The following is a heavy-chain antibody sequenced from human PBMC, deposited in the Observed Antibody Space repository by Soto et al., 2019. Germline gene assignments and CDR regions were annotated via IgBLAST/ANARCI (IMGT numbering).Heavy chain of an antibody. J-gene: IGHJ6*02. CDR3: ASSTVEMATIYYYYCMDD. CDR2: IYPGDSAT. D-gene: IGHD5-12*01. CDR1: GYSFTSYW. V-gene: IGHV5-51*01. Sequence: GESLKISCKGSGYSFTSYWIGWVRQMPGKCLQWMWIIYPGDSATRYSPSLQGQVTISSDKSISTAYLQWSSLKASDTAMYYCASSTVEMATIYYYYCMDDWGQGTTVTVAS.